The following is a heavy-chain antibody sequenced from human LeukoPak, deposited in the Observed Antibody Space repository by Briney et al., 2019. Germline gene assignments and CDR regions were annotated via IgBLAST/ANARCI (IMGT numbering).Heavy chain of an antibody. CDR3: TRRYGANSWWFDP. J-gene: IGHJ5*02. Sequence: GGSLKLSCAASGLIFSGSAMHWVRQASGKGLEWVGRIRSKANNYATAYAASVKGRFTISRDDSKNTAYLQMNSLKTEDTAVYYCTRRYGANSWWFDPWGQGTLVTVSS. D-gene: IGHD4-23*01. V-gene: IGHV3-73*01. CDR1: GLIFSGSA. CDR2: IRSKANNYAT.